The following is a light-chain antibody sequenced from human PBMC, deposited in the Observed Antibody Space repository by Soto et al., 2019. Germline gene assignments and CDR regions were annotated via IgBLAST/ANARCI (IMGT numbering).Light chain of an antibody. Sequence: QSALTQPRSVSESPRQAVTLSRPGTSSYVGAYNYVSWYQQHPGKVPKLIIYDVSKRPSGVPDRFSGSKSGITASLTISGLQADDEAEYFCISYKTDDTFLFGTGTKVTVL. CDR2: DVS. CDR3: ISYKTDDTFL. J-gene: IGLJ1*01. CDR1: SSYVGAYNY. V-gene: IGLV2-11*01.